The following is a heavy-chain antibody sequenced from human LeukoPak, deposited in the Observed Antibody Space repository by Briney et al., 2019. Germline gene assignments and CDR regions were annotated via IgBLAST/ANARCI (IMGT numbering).Heavy chain of an antibody. J-gene: IGHJ4*02. V-gene: IGHV3-23*01. CDR3: ATRQTTVDYYDC. CDR2: ISSGGTT. D-gene: IGHD4-23*01. Sequence: GGSLRLSCVGSGFTFSTYAMNWARQAPGKGLEWVSAISSGGTTYYADSVKGRFSISRDNSKNTVYLQMNSLRAEDTAVYYCATRQTTVDYYDCWGQRTLVTVSS. CDR1: GFTFSTYA.